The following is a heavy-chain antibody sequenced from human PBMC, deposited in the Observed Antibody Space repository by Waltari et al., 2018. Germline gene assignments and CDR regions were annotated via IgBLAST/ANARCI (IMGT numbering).Heavy chain of an antibody. CDR3: ARVEGGNCGGDCYSSWFDP. Sequence: QVQLVQSGAEVKKPGASVKVSCKASGYTFTSYGISWVRQAPGQGLEWMGWISAYNGNTNHAQKLQGRVTMTTDTSTSTAYMELRSLRSDDTAVYYCARVEGGNCGGDCYSSWFDPWGQGTLVTVSS. D-gene: IGHD2-21*02. CDR2: ISAYNGNT. CDR1: GYTFTSYG. J-gene: IGHJ5*02. V-gene: IGHV1-18*01.